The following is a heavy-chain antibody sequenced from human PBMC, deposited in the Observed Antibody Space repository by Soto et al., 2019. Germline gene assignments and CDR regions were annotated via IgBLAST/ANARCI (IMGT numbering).Heavy chain of an antibody. CDR3: ARHTNIAVAGTGYYYGMDV. V-gene: IGHV4-39*01. D-gene: IGHD6-19*01. CDR2: IYYSGST. J-gene: IGHJ6*02. Sequence: SETLPLTCTVSGGSISSSSYYWGWIRQPPGKGLEWIGSIYYSGSTYYNPSLKSRVTISVDTSKNQFSLKLSSVTAADTAVYYCARHTNIAVAGTGYYYGMDVWGQGTTVTVSS. CDR1: GGSISSSSYY.